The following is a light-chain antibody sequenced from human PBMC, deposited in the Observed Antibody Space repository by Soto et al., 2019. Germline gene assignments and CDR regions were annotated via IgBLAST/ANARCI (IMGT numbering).Light chain of an antibody. CDR1: SSNIGSNY. V-gene: IGLV1-47*02. CDR2: SNN. J-gene: IGLJ1*01. Sequence: QTVVTQPPSASGTPGQRVTISCSGSSSNIGSNYVYWYQQLPGTAPKLLIYSNNQRPSGVPDRFSGSKSGTSASLAISGLRSEDEDDYYCAAWDDSLSGYVFGTGTKVTVL. CDR3: AAWDDSLSGYV.